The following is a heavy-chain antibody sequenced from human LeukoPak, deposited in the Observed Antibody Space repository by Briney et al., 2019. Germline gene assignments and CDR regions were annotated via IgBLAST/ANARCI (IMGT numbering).Heavy chain of an antibody. J-gene: IGHJ4*02. D-gene: IGHD3-16*01. Sequence: PGGSLRFSCAASGFTVSSNYMSWVRQAPGKGLEWVSSIYIGGSTYYADSVKGRFTISRDNPNNTLYLQMHSLRAEDTAVYYCAREISRFGIWGQGTLVTVSS. CDR3: AREISRFGI. CDR2: IYIGGST. V-gene: IGHV3-66*01. CDR1: GFTVSSNY.